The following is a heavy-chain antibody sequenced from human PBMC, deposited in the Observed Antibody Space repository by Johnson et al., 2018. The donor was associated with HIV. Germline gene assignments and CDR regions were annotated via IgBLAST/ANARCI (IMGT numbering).Heavy chain of an antibody. V-gene: IGHV3-30*14. CDR3: ASAIPGRSALDGFDF. Sequence: QVQLVESGGGVVQPGRSLRLSCSASGFTFSDYAMHWVRQAPGKGLQWVAVISYDGNTKYYADSVKGRFTISIDNSKNTLYLQMNSLRAEDTAAYYCASAIPGRSALDGFDFWGQGTMVTVSS. CDR1: GFTFSDYA. J-gene: IGHJ3*01. CDR2: ISYDGNTK. D-gene: IGHD2-2*01.